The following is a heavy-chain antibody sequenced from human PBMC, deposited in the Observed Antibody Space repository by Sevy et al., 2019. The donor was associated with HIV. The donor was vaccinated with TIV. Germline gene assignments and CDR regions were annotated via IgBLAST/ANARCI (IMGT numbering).Heavy chain of an antibody. CDR3: ARGGVDYYGSGSAGSYYYYYYMDV. J-gene: IGHJ6*03. D-gene: IGHD3-10*01. Sequence: SQTLSLTCAISGDSVSSNSAAWNWIRQSPSRGLEWLGRTYYRSKWYNDYAVSVKSRITINPDKSKNQFSLQLNSVTPEDTAVYYCARGGVDYYGSGSAGSYYYYYYMDVWGKGTTVTSP. V-gene: IGHV6-1*01. CDR2: TYYRSKWYN. CDR1: GDSVSSNSAA.